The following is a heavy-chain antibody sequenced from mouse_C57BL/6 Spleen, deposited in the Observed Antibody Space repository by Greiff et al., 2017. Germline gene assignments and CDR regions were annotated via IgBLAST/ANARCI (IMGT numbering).Heavy chain of an antibody. Sequence: EVKLQESGGGLVKPGGSLKLSCAASGFTFSDYGMHWVRQAPEKGLEWVAYISSGSSTIYYADTVKGRFTISRDNAKNTLFLQMTSLRSEDTAMYYCARAFRAGTRWYFDVWGTGTTVTVSS. J-gene: IGHJ1*03. CDR2: ISSGSSTI. CDR3: ARAFRAGTRWYFDV. D-gene: IGHD3-1*01. CDR1: GFTFSDYG. V-gene: IGHV5-17*01.